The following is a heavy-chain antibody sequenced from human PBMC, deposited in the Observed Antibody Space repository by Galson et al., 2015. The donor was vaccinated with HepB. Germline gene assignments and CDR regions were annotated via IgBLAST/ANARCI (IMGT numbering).Heavy chain of an antibody. Sequence: SLRLSCAASGFTFSDYGMSWVRQAPGKGLEWVSTISGSGAGTYYADSVKGRFTISRDNSKNTLYLQTNSLRAEDTAVYYCANTRRGYTGAHYGLDVWGQGTTVTVSS. D-gene: IGHD5-18*01. V-gene: IGHV3-23*01. CDR1: GFTFSDYG. CDR3: ANTRRGYTGAHYGLDV. J-gene: IGHJ6*02. CDR2: ISGSGAGT.